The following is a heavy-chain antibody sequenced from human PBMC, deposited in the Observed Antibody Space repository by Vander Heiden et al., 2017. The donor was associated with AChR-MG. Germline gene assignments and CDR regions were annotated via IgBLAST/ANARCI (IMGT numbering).Heavy chain of an antibody. J-gene: IGHJ6*03. Sequence: QVQLVESGGGVVQPGRSLRLSCPASGFTFSSYGRHWVRQAPGKGLEWVAVIWYDGSNKYYADSVKGRFTISRDNSKNTLYLQMNSLRAEDTAVYYCAREGGRYCSSTSCYGSYYYMDVWGKGTTVTVSS. CDR1: GFTFSSYG. D-gene: IGHD2-2*01. CDR2: IWYDGSNK. CDR3: AREGGRYCSSTSCYGSYYYMDV. V-gene: IGHV3-33*01.